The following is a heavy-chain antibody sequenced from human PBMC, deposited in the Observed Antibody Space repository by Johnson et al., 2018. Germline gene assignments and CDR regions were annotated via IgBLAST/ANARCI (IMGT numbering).Heavy chain of an antibody. CDR3: ARNSKGLLWFGDNLYYDGMDV. CDR1: GFTFSSYG. D-gene: IGHD3-10*01. Sequence: QVQLVEAGGGVVQPGRSLRLSCAASGFTFSSYGMHWVRQAPGKGLEWVAVISYDGSNKYYADSVKGRFTISRDNSKNTLYLQLNSLRAEDTAVYYCARNSKGLLWFGDNLYYDGMDVWGQGTTVTVSS. CDR2: ISYDGSNK. V-gene: IGHV3-30*03. J-gene: IGHJ6*02.